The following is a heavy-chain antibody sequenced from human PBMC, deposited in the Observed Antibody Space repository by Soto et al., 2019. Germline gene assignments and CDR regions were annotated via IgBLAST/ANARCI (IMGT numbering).Heavy chain of an antibody. Sequence: GGSLRLSCAASGFTFSSYSMNWVRQAPGKGLEWVSYISSSSSTIYYADSVKGRFTISRDNAKNSLYLQMNSLRDEDTAVYYCAREPQNDYGGNSFDYWGQGTLVTVSS. CDR2: ISSSSSTI. CDR1: GFTFSSYS. V-gene: IGHV3-48*02. J-gene: IGHJ4*02. D-gene: IGHD4-17*01. CDR3: AREPQNDYGGNSFDY.